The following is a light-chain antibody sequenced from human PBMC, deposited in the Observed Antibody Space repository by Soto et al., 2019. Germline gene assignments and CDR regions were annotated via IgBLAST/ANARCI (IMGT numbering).Light chain of an antibody. CDR2: DVS. CDR1: SSDDGGYNY. Sequence: LTQPRSVYESLGQSVTIPCTGNSSDDGGYNYVSWYQQHPGKAPKVMIYDVSTRPSGVPDRFSGSKSGNTASLTISGLQAEDEADYYCCSYAGSYTYVFGTGTKVPVL. CDR3: CSYAGSYTYV. V-gene: IGLV2-11*01. J-gene: IGLJ1*01.